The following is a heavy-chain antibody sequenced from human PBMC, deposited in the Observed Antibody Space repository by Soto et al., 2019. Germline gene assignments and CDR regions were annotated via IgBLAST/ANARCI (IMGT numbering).Heavy chain of an antibody. CDR2: ISSSGSTI. J-gene: IGHJ3*02. V-gene: IGHV3-48*03. D-gene: IGHD3-9*01. Sequence: GGSLRLSCAASGFTFSSYEMTWVRQAPGKGLEWVSYISSSGSTIYYADSVKGRFTISRDNAKNSLYLQMNSLRAEDTAVYYCARECPFGDILTDYDAFDIWGQGTMVTVSS. CDR3: ARECPFGDILTDYDAFDI. CDR1: GFTFSSYE.